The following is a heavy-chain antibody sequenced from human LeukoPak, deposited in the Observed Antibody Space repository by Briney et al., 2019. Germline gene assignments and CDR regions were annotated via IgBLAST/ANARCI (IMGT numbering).Heavy chain of an antibody. CDR3: ARLSIAAGVWAFDI. Sequence: PSETLSLTCTVSGGSIISYYWSWIRQPPGKGLEWSGYIYYSGITNYNPSLKSGVTISVDTSKNQFSLKLSSVTAADTAVYYCARLSIAAGVWAFDIWGQGTMVTVSS. CDR2: IYYSGIT. D-gene: IGHD6-13*01. V-gene: IGHV4-59*08. CDR1: GGSIISYY. J-gene: IGHJ3*02.